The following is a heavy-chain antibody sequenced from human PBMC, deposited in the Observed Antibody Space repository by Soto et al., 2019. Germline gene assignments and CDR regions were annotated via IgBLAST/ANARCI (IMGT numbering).Heavy chain of an antibody. CDR2: IFSNDEK. J-gene: IGHJ4*02. V-gene: IGHV2-26*01. Sequence: QVTLKESGPVLVKPTETLTLTCTVSGFSLSNTRMSVSWIRQPPGKALEWLANIFSNDEKSYSTSLRNRLTISKDTSKSQVVLTMTNMDPVDTATYYCARSSSWSHFDYWGQGTLVTVSS. D-gene: IGHD6-13*01. CDR1: GFSLSNTRMS. CDR3: ARSSSWSHFDY.